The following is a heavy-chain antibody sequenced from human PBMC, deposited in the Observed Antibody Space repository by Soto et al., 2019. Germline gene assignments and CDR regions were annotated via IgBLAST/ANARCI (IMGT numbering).Heavy chain of an antibody. CDR1: GGTFSSYA. CDR3: ATGGYSGYDYNPYYYGMDV. V-gene: IGHV1-69*13. Sequence: SVKVSCKASGGTFSSYAISWVRQAPGQGLEWMGGIIPIFGTANYAQKFQGRVTITADESTSTAYMELSSLRSEDTAVYYCATGGYSGYDYNPYYYGMDVWGQGTTVTVSS. D-gene: IGHD5-12*01. CDR2: IIPIFGTA. J-gene: IGHJ6*02.